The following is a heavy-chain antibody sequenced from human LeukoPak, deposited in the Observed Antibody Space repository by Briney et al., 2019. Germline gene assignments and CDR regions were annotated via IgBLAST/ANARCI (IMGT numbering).Heavy chain of an antibody. CDR3: AKDKELVVVITYSDY. D-gene: IGHD3-22*01. J-gene: IGHJ4*02. CDR2: ISGSGGST. Sequence: GGSLRLSCAASGFTFSSYAMSWVRQAPGKGLEWVSAISGSGGSTYYADSVKGRFTISRDNSKNTLYLQMNSLRAEDTAVYYCAKDKELVVVITYSDYWGQGTLVTVSS. CDR1: GFTFSSYA. V-gene: IGHV3-23*01.